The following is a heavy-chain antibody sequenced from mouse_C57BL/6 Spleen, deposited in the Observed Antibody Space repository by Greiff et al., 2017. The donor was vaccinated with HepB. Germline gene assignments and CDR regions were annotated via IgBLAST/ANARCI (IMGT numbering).Heavy chain of an antibody. CDR1: GYTFTDYY. J-gene: IGHJ3*01. CDR2: IYPGSGNT. Sequence: VQLQQSGAELVRPGASVKLSCKASGYTFTDYYINWVKQRPGQGLEWIARIYPGSGNTYYNEKFKGKATLTAEKSSSTAYMQLSSLTSEDSAVYFCARSGGFAYWGQGTLVTVSA. CDR3: ARSGGFAY. V-gene: IGHV1-76*01.